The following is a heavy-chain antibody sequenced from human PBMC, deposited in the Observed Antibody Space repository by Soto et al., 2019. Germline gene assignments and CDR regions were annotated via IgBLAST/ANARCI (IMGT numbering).Heavy chain of an antibody. CDR3: ARSAPYLYSMAKGDFVWYFDL. J-gene: IGHJ2*01. V-gene: IGHV4-59*01. Sequence: QVQLQESGPGLVKPSETLSLTCTVSGGSISSYYWSWIRQPPGKGLEWIGYIYYSGSTNYNPSLKSRVTISVDTSKNQFSLKLSSVTAADTDVYYCARSAPYLYSMAKGDFVWYFDLWGRGTLVTVSS. D-gene: IGHD2-8*01. CDR2: IYYSGST. CDR1: GGSISSYY.